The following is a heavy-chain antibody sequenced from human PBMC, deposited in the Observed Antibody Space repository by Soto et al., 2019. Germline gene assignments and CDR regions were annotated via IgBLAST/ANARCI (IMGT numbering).Heavy chain of an antibody. Sequence: GGSLRLSCAASGFSFSTSWMTWVRQAPGMGLEWVANIKQDGSEKQYVASVKGRFAISRDNAKNSLYLEMNSLRAEDTAVYYCARDPWGYESSGYYFGAFEIWGQGTMVTVSS. CDR3: ARDPWGYESSGYYFGAFEI. CDR1: GFSFSTSW. J-gene: IGHJ3*02. CDR2: IKQDGSEK. V-gene: IGHV3-7*01. D-gene: IGHD3-22*01.